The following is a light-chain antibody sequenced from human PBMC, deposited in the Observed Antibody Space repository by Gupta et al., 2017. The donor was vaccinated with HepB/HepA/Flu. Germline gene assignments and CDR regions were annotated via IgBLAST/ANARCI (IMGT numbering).Light chain of an antibody. CDR3: QQSNDSPLT. CDR1: QNVGDY. V-gene: IGKV3-11*01. CDR2: GSS. Sequence: EIVLTQSPATLSVTPGERATLSCRASQNVGDYLGWYQQKPGQPPRLLICGSSNRATSIPARFSGSGSGTDFTLTISGLDPEDVAFYYCQQSNDSPLTFGRGTKVEIK. J-gene: IGKJ4*01.